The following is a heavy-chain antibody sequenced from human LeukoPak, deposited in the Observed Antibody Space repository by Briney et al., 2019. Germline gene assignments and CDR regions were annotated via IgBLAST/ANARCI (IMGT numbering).Heavy chain of an antibody. CDR2: IYYSGST. Sequence: SETLSLTCTVSGGSIGSSSYYWGWIRQPPGKGLEWIGSIYYSGSTYYHPSLKSRVTISVDTSKNQFSLKLSSVTAADTAVYYCARHLTSGWYEFDYWGQGTLVTVSS. CDR1: GGSIGSSSYY. V-gene: IGHV4-39*01. D-gene: IGHD6-19*01. CDR3: ARHLTSGWYEFDY. J-gene: IGHJ4*02.